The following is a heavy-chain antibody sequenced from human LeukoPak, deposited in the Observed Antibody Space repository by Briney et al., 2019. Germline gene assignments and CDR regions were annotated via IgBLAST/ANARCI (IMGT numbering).Heavy chain of an antibody. Sequence: PGRSLRLSCAASGFTFSSYAMHWVRQAPGKGLEWVAVISYDGSNKYYADSVKGRFTISRDNSKNTLYLQMNSLRPEDTAVYYCAKEGGSYWGTVGFDYWGQGTLVTVSS. D-gene: IGHD1-26*01. J-gene: IGHJ4*02. CDR2: ISYDGSNK. CDR3: AKEGGSYWGTVGFDY. V-gene: IGHV3-30*04. CDR1: GFTFSSYA.